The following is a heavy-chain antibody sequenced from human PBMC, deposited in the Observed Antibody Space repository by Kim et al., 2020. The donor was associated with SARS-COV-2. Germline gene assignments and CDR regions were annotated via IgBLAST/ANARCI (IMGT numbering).Heavy chain of an antibody. CDR3: AREGSGLHDALYYYGMDV. D-gene: IGHD4-4*01. V-gene: IGHV1-69*13. J-gene: IGHJ6*02. CDR2: IIPIFGTA. Sequence: SVKVSCKASGGTFSSYAISWVRQAPGQGLEWMGGIIPIFGTANYAQKFQGRVTITADESTSTAYMELSSLRSEDTAVYYCAREGSGLHDALYYYGMDVWGQGTTVTVSS. CDR1: GGTFSSYA.